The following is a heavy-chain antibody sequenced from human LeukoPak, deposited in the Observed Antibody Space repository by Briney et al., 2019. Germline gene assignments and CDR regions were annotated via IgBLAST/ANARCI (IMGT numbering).Heavy chain of an antibody. CDR3: ARQGRGYSYGHDY. Sequence: GGSLRLSCAASGFTFSSYGMHWVRQAPGKGLEWVAVISYDGSNKYYADSVKGRFTISRDNSKNTLYLQTNSLRAGDTAVYYCARQGRGYSYGHDYWGQGTLVTVSS. D-gene: IGHD5-18*01. CDR1: GFTFSSYG. V-gene: IGHV3-30*03. J-gene: IGHJ4*02. CDR2: ISYDGSNK.